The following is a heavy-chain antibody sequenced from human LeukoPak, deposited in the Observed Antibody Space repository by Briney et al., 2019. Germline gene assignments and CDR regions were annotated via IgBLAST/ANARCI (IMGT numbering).Heavy chain of an antibody. CDR3: ARYGGSGTYFFDY. J-gene: IGHJ4*02. Sequence: SETLSLTCTVSGGSISSSSYYWGWIRQPPGKGLEWIGYIYDSGSTYYNPSLKSRVTISLDRSKNQFSLKLTSVTAADTAVYYCARYGGSGTYFFDYWGQGTLVTVSS. D-gene: IGHD3-10*01. CDR1: GGSISSSSYY. CDR2: IYDSGST. V-gene: IGHV4-30-2*01.